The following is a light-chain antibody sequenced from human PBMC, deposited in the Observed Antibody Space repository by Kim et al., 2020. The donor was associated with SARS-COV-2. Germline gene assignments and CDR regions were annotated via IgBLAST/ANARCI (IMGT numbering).Light chain of an antibody. J-gene: IGKJ4*01. V-gene: IGKV3-11*01. CDR2: DAS. CDR3: QQRGNWPSLT. CDR1: QSVSNY. Sequence: EIVLTQSPATLSLSPGERATLSCRASQSVSNYLAWYQQKPGQAPRLLISDASNMATGIPARFSGSGSGTDFTLTISSLEPEDFAVYYCQQRGNWPSLTFGGGTKVDIK.